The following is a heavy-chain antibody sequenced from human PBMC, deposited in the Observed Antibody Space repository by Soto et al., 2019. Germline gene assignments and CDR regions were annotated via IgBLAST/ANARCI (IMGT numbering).Heavy chain of an antibody. CDR1: GGTFSSYA. Sequence: GASVKVSCKASGGTFSSYAISWVRQAPGQGLEWMGGIIPIFGTANYAQKFQGRVTITADESTSTAYMELSSLRSEDTAVYYCASWVRAARPIYYYYGLDVWGQGTTVTVSS. D-gene: IGHD6-6*01. V-gene: IGHV1-69*13. CDR3: ASWVRAARPIYYYYGLDV. CDR2: IIPIFGTA. J-gene: IGHJ6*02.